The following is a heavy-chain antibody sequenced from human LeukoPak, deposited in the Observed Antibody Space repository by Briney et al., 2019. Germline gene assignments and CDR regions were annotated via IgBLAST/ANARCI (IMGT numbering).Heavy chain of an antibody. CDR3: ARASGSSWYERRLHAYYYYMDV. V-gene: IGHV4-39*07. Sequence: SETLSLTCTVSGGSIISTNYYWGWIRQPPGEGLEWIGSIDYSGSTYYNPSLKSRVTISVDTSKNQFSLNLSSVTAADTAVYSCARASGSSWYERRLHAYYYYMDVWGKGTTVTVSS. J-gene: IGHJ6*03. D-gene: IGHD6-13*01. CDR2: IDYSGST. CDR1: GGSIISTNYY.